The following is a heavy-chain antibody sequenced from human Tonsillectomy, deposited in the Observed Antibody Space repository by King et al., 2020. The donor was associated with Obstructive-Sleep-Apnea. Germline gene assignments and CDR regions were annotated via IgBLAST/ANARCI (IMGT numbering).Heavy chain of an antibody. D-gene: IGHD3-22*01. J-gene: IGHJ4*02. V-gene: IGHV1-8*01. CDR2: MNPNSGNT. CDR1: GYTFTTYD. Sequence: QLVQSGAEVKKPGASVKVSCRTSGYTFTTYDINWVLQATGQGLEWMGWMNPNSGNTGYAQQFQGRVTMTRDTYRSTAYMELSSLRPEDKGGYYCARVRAYYSDSSGYYTWGYWGQGTLVTVSS. CDR3: ARVRAYYSDSSGYYTWGY.